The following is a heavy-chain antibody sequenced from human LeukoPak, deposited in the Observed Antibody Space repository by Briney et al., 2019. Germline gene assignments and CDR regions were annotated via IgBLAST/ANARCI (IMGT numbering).Heavy chain of an antibody. J-gene: IGHJ4*02. D-gene: IGHD5-18*01. CDR1: GFTFSSYS. Sequence: GGSLRLSCAASGFTFSSYSMHWVRQAPGKGLEWVAVIWYDGSNKYYADSVKGRFTISRDNSKNTLYLQMNSLRAEDTAVYYCARGNSYGYYFDYWGQGTLVTVSS. V-gene: IGHV3-33*01. CDR3: ARGNSYGYYFDY. CDR2: IWYDGSNK.